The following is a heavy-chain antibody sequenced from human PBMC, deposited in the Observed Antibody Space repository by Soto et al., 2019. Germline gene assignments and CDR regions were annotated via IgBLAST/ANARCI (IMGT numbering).Heavy chain of an antibody. D-gene: IGHD2-21*02. V-gene: IGHV3-23*01. Sequence: LRLSCAASGFTFSSYAMNWVRQAPGKGLEWVSAISGSGGSTYYVDSVKGRFTIPRDNSRNTLYLQMNSLRAEDTAVYYCAKDPEVVVTAPDYWGQGTLVTVSS. CDR3: AKDPEVVVTAPDY. CDR1: GFTFSSYA. CDR2: ISGSGGST. J-gene: IGHJ4*02.